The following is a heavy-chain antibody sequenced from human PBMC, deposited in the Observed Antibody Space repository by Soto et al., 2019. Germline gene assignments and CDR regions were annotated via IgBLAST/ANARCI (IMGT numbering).Heavy chain of an antibody. Sequence: EEQLVETGGGVIQRGGSLRLSCNASGFTVSSTYMSWVRQAPGMGLEWVAVIESGGSTHYADSVKGRFTISRDIPKNMIYLQLHTLRAEDTAVYYCAKDSNKYSSSLRGRYFDYWGQGIGVTVSS. CDR1: GFTVSSTY. D-gene: IGHD4-4*01. CDR3: AKDSNKYSSSLRGRYFDY. V-gene: IGHV3-53*02. J-gene: IGHJ4*02. CDR2: IESGGST.